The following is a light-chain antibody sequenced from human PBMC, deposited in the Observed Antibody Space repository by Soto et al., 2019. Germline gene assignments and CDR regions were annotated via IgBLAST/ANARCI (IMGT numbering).Light chain of an antibody. V-gene: IGKV1-9*01. Sequence: DIQLTQSPSFLSASVGDGVTITCRASQGINSHLAWFQQKPGKAPRLLIYSASTLQSGVPSRFSGSGSGTEFTLTISSLQPEDFATYYCQKFDGYPLTFGGGTKTEIK. CDR3: QKFDGYPLT. CDR2: SAS. J-gene: IGKJ4*01. CDR1: QGINSH.